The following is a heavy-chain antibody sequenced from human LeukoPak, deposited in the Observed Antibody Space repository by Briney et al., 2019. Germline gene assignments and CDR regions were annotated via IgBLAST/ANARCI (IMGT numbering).Heavy chain of an antibody. J-gene: IGHJ4*02. CDR2: INPNTGGT. V-gene: IGHV1-2*02. CDR3: ARHDLYDRGD. Sequence: ASVKVSCKASGYTFTGYHVHWVRQARGQGLEWMGWINPNTGGTNHAQKFQGRVTMTRDTSINTVYMELSSLRSDDTAVYYCARHDLYDRGDWGQGTLVTVSS. D-gene: IGHD2/OR15-2a*01. CDR1: GYTFTGYH.